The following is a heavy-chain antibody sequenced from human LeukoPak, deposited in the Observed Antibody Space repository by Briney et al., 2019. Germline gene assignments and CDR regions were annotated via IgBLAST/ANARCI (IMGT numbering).Heavy chain of an antibody. V-gene: IGHV1-46*01. CDR1: GYTFTSYG. CDR2: ISPSGGST. D-gene: IGHD5-24*01. J-gene: IGHJ5*02. CDR3: ARDNSVRDEAWWFNP. Sequence: ASVKVSCKAPGYTFTSYGISWVRQAPGQGPEWMGVISPSGGSTTYAQKFQGRVTLTRDMSTSTDYLELSSLRSEDTAVYYCARDNSVRDEAWWFNPWGQGTLVTVSS.